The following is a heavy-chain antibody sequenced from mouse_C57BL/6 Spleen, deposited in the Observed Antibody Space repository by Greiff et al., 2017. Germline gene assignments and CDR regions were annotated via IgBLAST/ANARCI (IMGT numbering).Heavy chain of an antibody. CDR3: ARLGAY. CDR1: GYTFTSYW. CDR2: IDPSDSYT. Sequence: QVQLQQPGAELVKPGASVQLSCKASGYTFTSYWMQWVKQRPGQGLAWIGEIDPSDSYTNYNQQFKGKATVTVETSSSTAYMQLSSLTSEDSAVYYGARLGAYWGQGTLVTVSA. V-gene: IGHV1-50*01. J-gene: IGHJ3*01.